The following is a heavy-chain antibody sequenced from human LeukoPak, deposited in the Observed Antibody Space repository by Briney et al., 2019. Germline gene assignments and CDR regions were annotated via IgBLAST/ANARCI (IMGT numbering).Heavy chain of an antibody. V-gene: IGHV3-30*18. Sequence: GGSLRPSCAASGFTFSSYGMHWVRQAPGKGLEWVAVISYDGSNKYYADSVKGRFTISRDNSKNTLYLQMNSLRAEDTAVYYCAKTPSSSWYYFDYWGQGTLVTVSS. CDR1: GFTFSSYG. J-gene: IGHJ4*02. D-gene: IGHD6-13*01. CDR3: AKTPSSSWYYFDY. CDR2: ISYDGSNK.